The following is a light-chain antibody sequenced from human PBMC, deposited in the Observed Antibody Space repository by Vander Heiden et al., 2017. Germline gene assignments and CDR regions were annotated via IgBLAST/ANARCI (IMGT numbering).Light chain of an antibody. V-gene: IGKV1-8*01. CDR1: QVISSY. CDR3: QQYYSYPWT. CDR2: DES. J-gene: IGKJ1*01. Sequence: AIRMTQSPSSFPASTGNRATIACRASQVISSYLAWYQQKPGKAPKLLMYDESTWQSGVPSRCSGSGSGTDFTLTIICLQSEDFATYYCQQYYSYPWTFGQGTKVEIK.